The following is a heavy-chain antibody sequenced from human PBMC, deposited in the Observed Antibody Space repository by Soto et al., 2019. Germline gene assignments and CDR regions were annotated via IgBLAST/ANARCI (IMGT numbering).Heavy chain of an antibody. J-gene: IGHJ4*02. Sequence: SETLSLTCTVSGGSISSGDYYWSWIRQPPGKGLEWIGYIYYSGSTYYNPSLKSRVTISVDTSKNQFSLKLSSVTAADTAVYYCARCTRFWSGYYGVDYWGQGTLVTVSS. CDR1: GGSISSGDYY. CDR2: IYYSGST. CDR3: ARCTRFWSGYYGVDY. D-gene: IGHD3-3*01. V-gene: IGHV4-30-4*01.